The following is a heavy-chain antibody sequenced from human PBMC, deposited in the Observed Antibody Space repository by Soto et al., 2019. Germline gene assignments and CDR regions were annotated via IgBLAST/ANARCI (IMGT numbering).Heavy chain of an antibody. CDR1: GGTFITYG. V-gene: IGHV1-69*13. D-gene: IGHD5-12*01. CDR2: ITPMLGTL. J-gene: IGHJ4*02. Sequence: AAVKVSCKASGGTFITYGRSWVRQAPGQGLEWVGVITPMLGTLNYAQRFQGRVTISADEHMTKAYMEMRSLTSDDTAVYICAREADRRGLQLFDYWGQGTLVTVSS. CDR3: AREADRRGLQLFDY.